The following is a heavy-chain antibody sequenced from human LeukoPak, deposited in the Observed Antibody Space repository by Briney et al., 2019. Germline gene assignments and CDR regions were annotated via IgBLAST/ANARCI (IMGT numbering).Heavy chain of an antibody. V-gene: IGHV3-23*01. Sequence: GGSLRLSCAASGFTFSSYAMSWVRQAPGKGLEWVSAISGSGGSTYYADSVKGRFTISRDNSKNTLYLQMNSLRAEDTAVYYCARGYSSSWYGLDYYYYTDVWGKGTTVTVSS. D-gene: IGHD6-13*01. CDR2: ISGSGGST. J-gene: IGHJ6*03. CDR3: ARGYSSSWYGLDYYYYTDV. CDR1: GFTFSSYA.